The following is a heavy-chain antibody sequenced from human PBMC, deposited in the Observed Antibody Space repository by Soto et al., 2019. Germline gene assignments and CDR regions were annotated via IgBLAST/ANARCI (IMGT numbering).Heavy chain of an antibody. Sequence: QVSLEESGGGVVQPGRSQRLSCVASGFIFSGSAMHWVRQAPGKGLEWVAVISFDGGDEHYADSVKGRFTISRDNSKNTLHLQMNSLRAEDTAVYYYAKDGAPSQWFMDVWGQGTTVTVSS. CDR1: GFIFSGSA. D-gene: IGHD3-22*01. CDR2: ISFDGGDE. J-gene: IGHJ6*02. V-gene: IGHV3-30-3*01. CDR3: AKDGAPSQWFMDV.